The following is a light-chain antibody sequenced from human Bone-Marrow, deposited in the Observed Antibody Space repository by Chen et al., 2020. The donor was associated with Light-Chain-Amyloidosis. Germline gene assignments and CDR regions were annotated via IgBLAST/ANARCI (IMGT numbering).Light chain of an antibody. CDR1: SGSMPTIY. Sequence: NFMLTHPHSVSESPGKKGIISCTRSSGSMPTIYAQRYPQRPGSSPTTVIYEDDQRPTGVPVRFSGSIDRSSNSASLTISGLKAEDEADYYCQSYQGSSQGMFGGGTKLTVL. CDR2: EDD. CDR3: QSYQGSSQGM. J-gene: IGLJ3*02. V-gene: IGLV6-57*01.